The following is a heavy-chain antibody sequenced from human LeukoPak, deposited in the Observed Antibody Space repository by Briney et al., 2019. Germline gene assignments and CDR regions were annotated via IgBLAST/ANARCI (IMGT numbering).Heavy chain of an antibody. V-gene: IGHV3-30*03. CDR3: ARDRHSIAVAGTFDY. Sequence: PGGSLRLSCAASGFTFSSYGMHWVRQAPGKGLEWVAVISYDGSNKYYADSVKGRFTISRDNAKNSLYLQMNSLRAEDTAVYYCARDRHSIAVAGTFDYWGQGTLVTVSS. J-gene: IGHJ4*02. D-gene: IGHD6-19*01. CDR1: GFTFSSYG. CDR2: ISYDGSNK.